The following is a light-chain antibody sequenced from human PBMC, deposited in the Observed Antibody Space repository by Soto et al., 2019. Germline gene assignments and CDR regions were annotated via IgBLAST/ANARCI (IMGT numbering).Light chain of an antibody. Sequence: EIVLTQSPGTLSLSPGERATLSCRASQSVSNNYLAWYQQKPGQAPRLLISGASNGATGIPDRFSGSGSGTDFTLAISRLEPEDFAVYYCQQYGTSPFTFGPGTKVDL. CDR2: GAS. J-gene: IGKJ3*01. V-gene: IGKV3-20*01. CDR3: QQYGTSPFT. CDR1: QSVSNNY.